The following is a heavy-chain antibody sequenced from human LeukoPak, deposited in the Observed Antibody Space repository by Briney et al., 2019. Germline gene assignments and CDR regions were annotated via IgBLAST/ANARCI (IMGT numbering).Heavy chain of an antibody. CDR2: IKRDGSEK. CDR1: GFTFSSYW. J-gene: IGHJ4*02. V-gene: IGHV3-7*01. Sequence: GGSLRLSCAASGFTFSSYWMSWVRQAPGKGLEWVANIKRDGSEKYYVDSVKGRFTISRDNAKKSLYLQMNSLGAEDTAVYYCARHLSGITGYTYGRGIDYWGQGTLLTVSS. D-gene: IGHD5-18*01. CDR3: ARHLSGITGYTYGRGIDY.